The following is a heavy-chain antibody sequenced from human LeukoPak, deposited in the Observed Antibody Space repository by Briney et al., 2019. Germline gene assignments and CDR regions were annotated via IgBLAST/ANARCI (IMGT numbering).Heavy chain of an antibody. V-gene: IGHV4-59*08. CDR2: IYYSGSI. CDR3: VRGCCGNYWHFDY. D-gene: IGHD1-26*01. J-gene: IGHJ4*02. CDR1: GGSISSYY. Sequence: SETLSLTCTVSGGSISSYYWSWIRQPPEKGLEWIGYIYYSGSIVYNPSLKSRVTISVDTSKNQFSLKLSSVTAADTAVYYCVRGCCGNYWHFDYWGQGTLVTVSS.